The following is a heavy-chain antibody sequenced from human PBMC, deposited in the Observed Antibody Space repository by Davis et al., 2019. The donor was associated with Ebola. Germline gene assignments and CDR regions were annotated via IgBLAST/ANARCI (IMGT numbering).Heavy chain of an antibody. J-gene: IGHJ4*02. CDR2: ISYDGSNK. Sequence: GESLKISCAASGFTFSSYAMHWVRQAPGKGLEWVAVISYDGSNKYYADSVKGRFTISRDNSKNTLYLQMNSLRAEDTAVYYCARGDLGWELLAFDYWGQGTLVTVSS. V-gene: IGHV3-30-3*01. D-gene: IGHD1-26*01. CDR1: GFTFSSYA. CDR3: ARGDLGWELLAFDY.